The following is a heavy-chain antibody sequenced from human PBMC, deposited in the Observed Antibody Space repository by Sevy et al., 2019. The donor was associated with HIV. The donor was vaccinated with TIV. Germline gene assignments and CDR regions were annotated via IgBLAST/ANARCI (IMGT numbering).Heavy chain of an antibody. CDR2: ISYDGSNK. Sequence: GGSLRLSCAASGFTFSSYGMHWVRQAPGKGLEWVAVISYDGSNKYYADYVKGRFTISRDNSKNTLYLQMNSLRAEDTAVYYCAKGTSSGYDYWGQGTLVTVSS. CDR1: GFTFSSYG. J-gene: IGHJ4*02. CDR3: AKGTSSGYDY. V-gene: IGHV3-30*18. D-gene: IGHD6-19*01.